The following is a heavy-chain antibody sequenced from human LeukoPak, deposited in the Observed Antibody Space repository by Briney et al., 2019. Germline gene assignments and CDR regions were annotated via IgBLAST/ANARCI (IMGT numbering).Heavy chain of an antibody. J-gene: IGHJ3*02. V-gene: IGHV4-34*01. CDR3: ARSTRRGDDDAFDI. D-gene: IGHD2-21*02. Sequence: PSETLSLTCAVYGGSFSGYYWSWIRQPPGKGLEWIGEINHSGSTNYNPSLKSRVTISINTSKNQFSLKLSSVTAADTAVYYCARSTRRGDDDAFDIWGQGTVVTVSS. CDR1: GGSFSGYY. CDR2: INHSGST.